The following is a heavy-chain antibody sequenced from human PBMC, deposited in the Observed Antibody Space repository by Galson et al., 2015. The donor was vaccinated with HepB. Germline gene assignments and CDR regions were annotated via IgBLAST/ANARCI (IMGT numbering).Heavy chain of an antibody. CDR2: INPSGGST. D-gene: IGHD2-2*01. Sequence: SVKVSCKASGYTFTSYYMHWVRQAPGQGLEWMGIINPSGGSTSYAQKFQGRVTMTRDTSTSTAYMELSSLRSEDTAVYYCARPRRVVPAADSILYYYYYYMDVWGKGTTVTVSS. V-gene: IGHV1-46*01. CDR3: ARPRRVVPAADSILYYYYYYMDV. CDR1: GYTFTSYY. J-gene: IGHJ6*03.